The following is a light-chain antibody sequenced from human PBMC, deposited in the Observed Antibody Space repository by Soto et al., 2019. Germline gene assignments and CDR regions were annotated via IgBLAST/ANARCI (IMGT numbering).Light chain of an antibody. CDR2: EAS. Sequence: QSVLTQPPSVSGSPGQSVTISCTGTSTDFVSYNRVSWYQQPPGTAPKLIIYEASNRPSGVPDHFSGSKSGNTASLTISGLQAADEADYYCSLYTSENTYVFGTGTKVT. J-gene: IGLJ1*01. V-gene: IGLV2-18*01. CDR1: STDFVSYNR. CDR3: SLYTSENTYV.